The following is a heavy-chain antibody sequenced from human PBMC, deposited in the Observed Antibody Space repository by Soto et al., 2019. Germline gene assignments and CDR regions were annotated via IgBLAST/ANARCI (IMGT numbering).Heavy chain of an antibody. J-gene: IGHJ5*02. CDR3: VKVSTFYDILTGYYSPNFFDP. CDR2: ISSDGDIT. CDR1: GFTFSEYS. V-gene: IGHV3-64D*06. D-gene: IGHD3-9*01. Sequence: GGALRLSCSASGFTFSEYSMHWVRQAPGKGLQYVSTISSDGDITYYADSVKGRFTISRDNSKNTLYLQMNSLRPEDTAVYYCVKVSTFYDILTGYYSPNFFDPWGQGPLVTVSS.